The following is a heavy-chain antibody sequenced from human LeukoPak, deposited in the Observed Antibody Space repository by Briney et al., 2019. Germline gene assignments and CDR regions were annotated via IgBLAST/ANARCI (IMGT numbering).Heavy chain of an antibody. CDR1: GGTFSSYA. CDR2: IIPIVGTT. D-gene: IGHD3-22*01. CDR3: ARGGYYYDSSGYSHLPDY. Sequence: SVKVSCKASGGTFSSYAFSWVRQAPGQGLEWMGGIIPIVGTTNYAQMFQGRVTITADEPTSTAYMELSSLRSEDTAVYYCARGGYYYDSSGYSHLPDYWGQGTLVTVSA. V-gene: IGHV1-69*13. J-gene: IGHJ4*02.